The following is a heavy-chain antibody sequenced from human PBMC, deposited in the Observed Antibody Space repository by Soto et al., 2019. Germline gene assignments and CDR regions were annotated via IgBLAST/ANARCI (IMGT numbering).Heavy chain of an antibody. Sequence: QVQLVQSGAEVKKPGSSVKVSCKASGGIFSTYAISWLRQAPGQGLEWMGGIIPIFGTPNYAQRFQGRVTITADESTSTAYMELSRLGSEDKAVYYCARDRDDYGSGNYYNRIDFWGQGTLVTVSS. V-gene: IGHV1-69*01. D-gene: IGHD3-10*01. CDR1: GGIFSTYA. CDR2: IIPIFGTP. J-gene: IGHJ4*02. CDR3: ARDRDDYGSGNYYNRIDF.